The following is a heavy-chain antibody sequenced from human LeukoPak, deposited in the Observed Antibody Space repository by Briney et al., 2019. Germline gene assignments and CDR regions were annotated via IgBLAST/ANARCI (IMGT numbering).Heavy chain of an antibody. V-gene: IGHV4-59*08. CDR1: GGSISNSF. CDR3: ARRLRAESDASPDNWIGP. CDR2: IYYTGSP. D-gene: IGHD3-16*01. Sequence: SETLSRTCTVSGGSISNSFWNWIRQPPGKGLEWIGHIYYTGSPRYNPSLTSRVTISVDTSSNQFSLTLHSVTAADTAVYYCARRLRAESDASPDNWIGPWGQGALVTVSS. J-gene: IGHJ5*02.